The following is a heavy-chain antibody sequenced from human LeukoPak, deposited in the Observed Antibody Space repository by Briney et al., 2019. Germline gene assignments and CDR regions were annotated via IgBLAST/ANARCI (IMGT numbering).Heavy chain of an antibody. V-gene: IGHV4-34*01. CDR1: GGSFSGYY. CDR3: ARVSMRYCSSTSCFRPARWFDP. J-gene: IGHJ5*02. D-gene: IGHD2-2*01. CDR2: INHSGSA. Sequence: SETLSLTCAVYGGSFSGYYWSWIRQPPGKGLEWIGEINHSGSANYNPSLKSRVTISVDTSKNQFPLKLSSVTAADTAVYYCARVSMRYCSSTSCFRPARWFDPWGQGTLVTVSS.